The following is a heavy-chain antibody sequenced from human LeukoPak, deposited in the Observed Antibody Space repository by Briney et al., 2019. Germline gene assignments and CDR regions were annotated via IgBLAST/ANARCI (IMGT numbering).Heavy chain of an antibody. D-gene: IGHD6-19*01. V-gene: IGHV1-46*01. CDR3: ARTSCWSCWFDP. CDR1: GYTFTSYY. J-gene: IGHJ5*02. CDR2: INPSGGST. Sequence: ASVKVSCKASGYTFTSYYMHWVRQAPGQGLEWMGIINPSGGSTIYAQKFQGRVTMTRDMSTSTVYMELSRLRSEDTDVYYCARTSCWSCWFDPWGQGTLVTVSS.